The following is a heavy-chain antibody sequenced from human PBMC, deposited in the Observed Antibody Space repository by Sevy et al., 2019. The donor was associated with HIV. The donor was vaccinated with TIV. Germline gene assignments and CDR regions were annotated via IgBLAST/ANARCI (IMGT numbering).Heavy chain of an antibody. CDR2: ISADNGDT. CDR3: ARAYCSGGSCYSLAY. V-gene: IGHV1-18*01. CDR1: GYTFTSYR. J-gene: IGHJ4*02. D-gene: IGHD2-15*01. Sequence: ASVKVSCKASGYTFTSYRVSWVRQAPGQGLEWMGWISADNGDTHYAQKFQGRATMTTDTPTSTAYMDLRSLRSDDTAVYYCARAYCSGGSCYSLAYWGQGTLVTVSS.